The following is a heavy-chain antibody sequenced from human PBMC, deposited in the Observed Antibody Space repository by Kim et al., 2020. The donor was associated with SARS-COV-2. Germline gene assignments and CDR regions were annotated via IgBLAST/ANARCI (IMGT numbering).Heavy chain of an antibody. CDR3: ARGGIYSPDRPYWYFDL. CDR1: GFTFSSYD. CDR2: IGTAGDT. D-gene: IGHD2-15*01. J-gene: IGHJ2*01. V-gene: IGHV3-13*01. Sequence: GGSLRLSCAASGFTFSSYDMHWVRQATGKGLEWVSAIGTAGDTYYPGSVKGRFTISRENAKNSLYLQMNSLRAGDTAVYYCARGGIYSPDRPYWYFDLWGRGTLVTVSS.